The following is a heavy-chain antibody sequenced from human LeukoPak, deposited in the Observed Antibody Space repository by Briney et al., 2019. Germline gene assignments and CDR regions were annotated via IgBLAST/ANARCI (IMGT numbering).Heavy chain of an antibody. CDR1: GFTFSAYG. Sequence: QSGGSLRLSCAASGFTFSAYGMSWVRQSPRKGLEWVSGVSGADGTTYYADSVKGRFTISRDNSKSTLYLQMNNLRAEDTAVYYCAKHWSYCSTTSCFFNYYYYMDVWGKGTTVTVSS. CDR2: VSGADGTT. V-gene: IGHV3-23*01. D-gene: IGHD2-2*01. CDR3: AKHWSYCSTTSCFFNYYYYMDV. J-gene: IGHJ6*03.